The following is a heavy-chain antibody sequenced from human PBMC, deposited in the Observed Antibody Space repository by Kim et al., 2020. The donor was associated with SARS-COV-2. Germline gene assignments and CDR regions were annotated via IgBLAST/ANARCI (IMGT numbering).Heavy chain of an antibody. CDR2: IWYDGSNK. CDR1: GFTFSSYG. D-gene: IGHD3-10*01. Sequence: GGSLRLSCAASGFTFSSYGMHWVRQAPGKGLEWVAVIWYDGSNKYYADSVKGRFTISRDNSKNTLSLQMNSLRAEDTAVYYCAKDSEGTPGATDIWGQGTMVTVSS. V-gene: IGHV3-33*06. J-gene: IGHJ3*02. CDR3: AKDSEGTPGATDI.